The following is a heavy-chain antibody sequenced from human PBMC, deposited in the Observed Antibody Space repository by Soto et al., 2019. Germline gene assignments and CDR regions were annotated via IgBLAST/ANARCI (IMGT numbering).Heavy chain of an antibody. J-gene: IGHJ5*02. CDR3: ARDPVVVVPAATRWFDP. CDR2: ISSSGSTI. D-gene: IGHD2-2*01. V-gene: IGHV3-11*01. CDR1: GFTFSDYY. Sequence: GGSLRLSCAASGFTFSDYYMSWIRQAPGKGLEWVSYISSSGSTIYYADSVKGRFTISRDNAKNSLYLQMNSLRAEDTAVYYCARDPVVVVPAATRWFDPWGQGTLVTVSS.